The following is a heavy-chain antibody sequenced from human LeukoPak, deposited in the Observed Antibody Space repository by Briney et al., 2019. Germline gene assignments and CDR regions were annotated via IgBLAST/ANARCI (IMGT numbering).Heavy chain of an antibody. V-gene: IGHV3-30*18. CDR3: AKDQRYFDWLFPDY. J-gene: IGHJ4*02. CDR1: GFTFSSYG. CDR2: ISYDGSNK. D-gene: IGHD3-9*01. Sequence: GGSLRLSCAASGFTFSSYGMHWVRQAPGKGLEWVAVISYDGSNKYYADSVKGRFTISRDNSKNTLYLQMNSLRAEDTAVYYCAKDQRYFDWLFPDYWGQGTLVTVSS.